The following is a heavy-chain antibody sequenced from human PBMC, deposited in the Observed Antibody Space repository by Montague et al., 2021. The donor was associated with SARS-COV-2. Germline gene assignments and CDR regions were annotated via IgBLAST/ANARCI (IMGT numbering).Heavy chain of an antibody. CDR2: INHGGST. J-gene: IGHJ6*03. V-gene: IGHV4-34*01. CDR3: ARLRDGVVPSPILGVGPYYSYYYMDV. D-gene: IGHD3-10*01. CDR1: GTSFSGYY. Sequence: SETLSRTCAVHGTSFSGYYWNWIRQPPGKGLEWIGEINHGGSTKYSPSLKSRLTISADTSKNQFSLKLVSVAAADTAVYYCARLRDGVVPSPILGVGPYYSYYYMDVWGRGTTVTVSS.